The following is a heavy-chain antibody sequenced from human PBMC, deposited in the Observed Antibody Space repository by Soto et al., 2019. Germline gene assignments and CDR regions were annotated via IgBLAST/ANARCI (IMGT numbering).Heavy chain of an antibody. J-gene: IGHJ4*02. Sequence: TSVTLSRTCVSSAGCFIGIYWNWMRKYPRKCLEWIGEIDDSRITNHNTARKSWATTSVDTSKNQFSVRLRSVAAADTAVYYCARGLSVTLAGQGGGTDKNYFDSWSQGTLVTVSS. D-gene: IGHD1-26*01. CDR2: IDDSRIT. V-gene: IGHV4-34*04. CDR3: ARGLSVTLAGQGGGTDKNYFDS. CDR1: AGCFIGIY.